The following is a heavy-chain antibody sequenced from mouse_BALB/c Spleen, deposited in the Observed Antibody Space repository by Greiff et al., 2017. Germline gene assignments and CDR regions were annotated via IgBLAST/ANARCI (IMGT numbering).Heavy chain of an antibody. CDR3: ARGGKTILDYAMDY. D-gene: IGHD1-1*01. J-gene: IGHJ4*01. Sequence: EVQRVESGGGLVQPGGSRKLSCAASGFTFSSFGMHWVRQAPEKGLEWVAYISSGSSTIYYADTVKGRFTISRDNPKNTLFLQMTSLRSEDTAMYYCARGGKTILDYAMDYWGQGTSVTVSS. CDR2: ISSGSSTI. V-gene: IGHV5-17*02. CDR1: GFTFSSFG.